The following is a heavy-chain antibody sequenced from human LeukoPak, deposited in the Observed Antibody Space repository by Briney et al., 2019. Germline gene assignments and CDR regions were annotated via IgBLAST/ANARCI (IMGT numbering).Heavy chain of an antibody. Sequence: SETLSLTCTVSGGCISSYYWSWIRQPAGKGLEWIGRIYTSGSTNYNPSLKSRVTMSVDTSKNQFPLKLSSLTAADTAVYYCARGLAGSWYEGNWFDPWGQGTLVTVSS. J-gene: IGHJ5*02. CDR2: IYTSGST. CDR1: GGCISSYY. D-gene: IGHD6-13*01. CDR3: ARGLAGSWYEGNWFDP. V-gene: IGHV4-4*07.